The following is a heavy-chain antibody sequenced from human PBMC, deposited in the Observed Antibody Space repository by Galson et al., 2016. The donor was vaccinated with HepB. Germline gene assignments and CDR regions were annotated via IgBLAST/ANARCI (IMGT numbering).Heavy chain of an antibody. V-gene: IGHV4-34*01. CDR1: GGSFSGHY. CDR2: INHRGST. Sequence: ETLSLTCAVYGGSFSGHYWTWIRQAPGKGLEWIGDINHRGSTNYNPSLKSRLTISVDTSKTQFSLKLSSVTAADTAVYYCASGYCSGGSCYFDSWGQGTLVTVSS. J-gene: IGHJ4*02. D-gene: IGHD2-15*01. CDR3: ASGYCSGGSCYFDS.